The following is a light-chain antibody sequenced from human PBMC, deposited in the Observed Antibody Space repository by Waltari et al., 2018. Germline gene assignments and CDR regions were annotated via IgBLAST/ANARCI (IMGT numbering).Light chain of an antibody. CDR2: EVS. V-gene: IGLV2-14*01. Sequence: QSALTQPASVSGSPGQSITISCSGTDSDVGAYDFVSWYQQHPGKAPHLIIYEVSNRSSGISNRFSASKSGNTASLTISGHQAEDEADYYCSSYTTSSAPGVFGTGTRVTVL. CDR3: SSYTTSSAPGV. CDR1: DSDVGAYDF. J-gene: IGLJ1*01.